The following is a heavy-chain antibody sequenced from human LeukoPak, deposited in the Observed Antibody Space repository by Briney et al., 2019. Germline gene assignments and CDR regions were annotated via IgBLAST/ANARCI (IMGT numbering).Heavy chain of an antibody. V-gene: IGHV4-34*01. CDR3: ARIIRRYRGAFDI. CDR1: GGSFSGYY. CDR2: INHSGST. D-gene: IGHD1-26*01. J-gene: IGHJ3*02. Sequence: SETLSLTCAVYGGSFSGYYWSWIRQPPGKGLEWIGEINHSGSTNYNPSLKGRVTISVDTSKNQFSLKLSSVTAADTAVYYCARIIRRYRGAFDIWGQGTMVTVSS.